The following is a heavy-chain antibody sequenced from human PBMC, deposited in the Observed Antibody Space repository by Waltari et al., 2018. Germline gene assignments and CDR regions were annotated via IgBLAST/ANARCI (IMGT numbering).Heavy chain of an antibody. D-gene: IGHD6-13*01. Sequence: QVQLQQWGAGLLKPSETLSLTCAVYGGSFSGCYWGWIRQPPGKGLEWSGSIYHSGSTYYNPSLKSRVTISVDTSKNQFSLKLSSVTAADTAVYYCARGNPAYSSSCDYWGQGTLVTVSS. CDR1: GGSFSGCY. CDR2: IYHSGST. V-gene: IGHV4-34*01. J-gene: IGHJ4*02. CDR3: ARGNPAYSSSCDY.